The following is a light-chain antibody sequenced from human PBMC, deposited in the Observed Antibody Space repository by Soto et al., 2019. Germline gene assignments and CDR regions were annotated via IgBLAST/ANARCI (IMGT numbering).Light chain of an antibody. CDR3: SSYAGSNNYV. Sequence: QSALTQPASVSGSPGQSITISCTGTSSDVGGYNYVSWYQQYPGRVPKLLIYKVSKRPSGVPDRFSGSKSGNTASLTVSGLQAEDEADYFCSSYAGSNNYVFGTGTKVTVL. CDR1: SSDVGGYNY. J-gene: IGLJ1*01. V-gene: IGLV2-8*01. CDR2: KVS.